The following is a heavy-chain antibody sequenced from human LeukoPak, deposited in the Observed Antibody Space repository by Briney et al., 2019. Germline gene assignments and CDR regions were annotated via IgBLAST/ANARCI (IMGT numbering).Heavy chain of an antibody. D-gene: IGHD3-10*01. V-gene: IGHV3-9*01. CDR2: ISWNSGSI. J-gene: IGHJ3*02. Sequence: GGSLRLSCAASGFTFSSYWMHWVRQAPGKGLEWVSGISWNSGSIGYADSVKGRFTISRDNAKNSLYVQMNSLRAEDTALYYCARDMLYYYGSGSYRRIGAFDIWGQGTMVTVSS. CDR1: GFTFSSYW. CDR3: ARDMLYYYGSGSYRRIGAFDI.